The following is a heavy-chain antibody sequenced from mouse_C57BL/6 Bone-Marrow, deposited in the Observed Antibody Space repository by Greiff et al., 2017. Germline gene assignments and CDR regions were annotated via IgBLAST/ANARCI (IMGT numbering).Heavy chain of an antibody. CDR2: ISSGGSYT. CDR1: GFTFSSYG. V-gene: IGHV5-6*02. Sequence: DVMLVESGGDLVKPGGSLKLSCAASGFTFSSYGMSWVRQTPDKRLEWVATISSGGSYTYYPDSVKGRFTISRDNAKNTLYLQMSSLKSEDTAMYYCARQGRTGFAYWGQGTLVTVSA. CDR3: ARQGRTGFAY. J-gene: IGHJ3*01. D-gene: IGHD3-3*01.